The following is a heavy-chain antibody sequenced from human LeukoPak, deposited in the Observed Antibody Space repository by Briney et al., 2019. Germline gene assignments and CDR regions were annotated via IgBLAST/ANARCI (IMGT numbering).Heavy chain of an antibody. Sequence: ASVKVSCKASGYTFINYAMHWVRQAPGQRLEWMGWINAGNGNTNYSQKFQDRVTITRDTSASTAYLELSSLRSEDTAVYYCARVPSYYGSGSYPEYYFDYWGQGTLVTVSS. V-gene: IGHV1-3*01. J-gene: IGHJ4*02. CDR1: GYTFINYA. CDR2: INAGNGNT. CDR3: ARVPSYYGSGSYPEYYFDY. D-gene: IGHD3-10*01.